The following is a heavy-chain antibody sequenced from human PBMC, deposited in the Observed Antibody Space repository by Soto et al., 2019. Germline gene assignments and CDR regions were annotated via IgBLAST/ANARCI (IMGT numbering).Heavy chain of an antibody. Sequence: PSETLSLTCTVSGGSISSYDYYWSWIRQPPGKGLECIGYIYYSGSTYYNPSLKSRVTISVDTSKNQLSLKLSSVTAADTAVYYCARTLRRGPPFDNWGQGTLVTVSS. CDR3: ARTLRRGPPFDN. J-gene: IGHJ4*02. V-gene: IGHV4-30-4*01. CDR2: IYYSGST. D-gene: IGHD3-10*01. CDR1: GGSISSYDYY.